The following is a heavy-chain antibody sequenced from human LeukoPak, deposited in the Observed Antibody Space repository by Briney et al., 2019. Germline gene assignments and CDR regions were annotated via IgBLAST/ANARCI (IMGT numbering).Heavy chain of an antibody. CDR3: AKDAVATPQIDH. J-gene: IGHJ4*02. CDR2: ISYDGTDK. V-gene: IGHV3-30*04. CDR1: GFTFSSYA. D-gene: IGHD2-15*01. Sequence: DPGRSLRLSCAASGFTFSSYAMHWVRQAPGKGLEWVAVISYDGTDKYYADSLKGRFTISRDNSKNTLYLQMNSLRAEDTAVYYCAKDAVATPQIDHWGQGALVTVSS.